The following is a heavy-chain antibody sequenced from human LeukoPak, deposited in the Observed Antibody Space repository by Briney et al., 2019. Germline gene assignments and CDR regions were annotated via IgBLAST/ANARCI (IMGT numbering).Heavy chain of an antibody. CDR2: INHSGST. Sequence: PSETLSLTCAVYGGSLSGYYWSWIRQPPGKGLEWIGEINHSGSTNYNPSLKSRVTISVDTSKNQFSLKLSSVTAADTAVYYCARRSGYSYGLDYWGQGTLVTVSS. J-gene: IGHJ4*02. D-gene: IGHD5-18*01. CDR1: GGSLSGYY. CDR3: ARRSGYSYGLDY. V-gene: IGHV4-34*01.